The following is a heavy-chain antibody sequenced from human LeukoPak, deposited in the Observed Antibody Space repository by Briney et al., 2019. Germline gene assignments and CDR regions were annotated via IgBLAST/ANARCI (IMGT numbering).Heavy chain of an antibody. CDR3: ARDVSYDYVWGSYRCPTNDAFDI. Sequence: ASVKVSCKASGYTFTSYYMHWVRQAPGQRLEWMGWINAGNGNTKYSQKFQGRVTITRDTSASTAYMELSSLRSEDTAVYYCARDVSYDYVWGSYRCPTNDAFDIWGQGTMVTVSS. CDR1: GYTFTSYY. D-gene: IGHD3-16*02. V-gene: IGHV1-3*01. J-gene: IGHJ3*02. CDR2: INAGNGNT.